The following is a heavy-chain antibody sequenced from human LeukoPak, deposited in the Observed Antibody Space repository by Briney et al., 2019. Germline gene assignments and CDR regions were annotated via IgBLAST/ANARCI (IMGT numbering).Heavy chain of an antibody. CDR3: ARDLYDDNRCFDF. CDR2: IHHRGIT. V-gene: IGHV4-38-2*02. J-gene: IGHJ4*02. D-gene: IGHD1-14*01. CDR1: VYSISSGYY. Sequence: MSSQTLSLTCTVSVYSISSGYYWGWIRQPPGKGLEWIGSIHHRGITYYNPSLKSRVTISVDTSKNQFSLRVDSVTAADTAVYYCARDLYDDNRCFDFWGQGILVTVSS.